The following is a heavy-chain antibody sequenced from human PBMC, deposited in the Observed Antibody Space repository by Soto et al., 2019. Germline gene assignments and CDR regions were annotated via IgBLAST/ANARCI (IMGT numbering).Heavy chain of an antibody. Sequence: QVQLVQSGAEVEKPGASVKVSCKASGFTFSIYWMHWVRQAPGQGLEWMGLINPSGDFTIYAQKFQGRHTLTRVTSTTTVYMVQSALRTEESAVYDCACGTRNALRGVPFWWFDYWGQGTLVTVSS. V-gene: IGHV1-46*03. J-gene: IGHJ5*01. CDR2: INPSGDFT. CDR1: GFTFSIYW. D-gene: IGHD3-3*01. CDR3: ACGTRNALRGVPFWWFDY.